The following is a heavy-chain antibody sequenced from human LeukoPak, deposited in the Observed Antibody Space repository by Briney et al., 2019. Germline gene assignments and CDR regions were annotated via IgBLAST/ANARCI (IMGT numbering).Heavy chain of an antibody. Sequence: ASVKVSCKASGYTFTGYYLHWVRQAPGQGLEWMRWINPNSGATNYTRKFQGRGTMTRDTSISAAYMELSSLRSDDTAVYYCARDLGYCSGGSCRIFDYWGQGTLVTVSS. CDR3: ARDLGYCSGGSCRIFDY. V-gene: IGHV1-2*07. CDR1: GYTFTGYY. J-gene: IGHJ4*02. D-gene: IGHD2-15*01. CDR2: INPNSGAT.